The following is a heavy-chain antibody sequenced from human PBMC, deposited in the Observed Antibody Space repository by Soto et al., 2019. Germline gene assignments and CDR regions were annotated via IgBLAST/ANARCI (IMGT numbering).Heavy chain of an antibody. CDR1: GGSVSSGSYY. CDR3: ARQGSY. CDR2: IYYSGST. Sequence: SETLSLTCTVSGGSVSSGSYYWSWIRQPPGKGLEWIGYIYYSGSTNYNPSLKSRVTISVDTSKNQFSLKLSSVTAADTAVYYCARQGSYWGQGALVTVSS. V-gene: IGHV4-61*01. J-gene: IGHJ4*02.